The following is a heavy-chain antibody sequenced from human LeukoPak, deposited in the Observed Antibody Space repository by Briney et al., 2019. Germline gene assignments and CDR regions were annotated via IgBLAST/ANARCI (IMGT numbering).Heavy chain of an antibody. V-gene: IGHV3-73*01. J-gene: IGHJ6*03. D-gene: IGHD2-2*01. CDR2: IRRKGNNYVT. Sequence: AGGCLRLSCTASGFTFSGSAVHWVRQPSGKGLEWIARIRRKGNNYVTAYAASVRGRFTISRDDSETTTFLQMNSLKIEDTALYYCTSGYAGNSDYYYYMDVWGKGTTVAVSS. CDR1: GFTFSGSA. CDR3: TSGYAGNSDYYYYMDV.